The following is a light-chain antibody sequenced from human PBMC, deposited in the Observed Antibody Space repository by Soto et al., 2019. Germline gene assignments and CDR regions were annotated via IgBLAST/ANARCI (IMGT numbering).Light chain of an antibody. CDR2: DAS. Sequence: EIVLTQSPATLSLSPGERATLSCGASQRVSSNCLAWYQQKPGLAPRLLIYDASSRATGIPDRFSGSGSGTDFTLTISRLEPEDFAVYYCQQYGSSPSTFGLGTKLGIK. CDR1: QRVSSNC. CDR3: QQYGSSPST. V-gene: IGKV3D-20*01. J-gene: IGKJ2*01.